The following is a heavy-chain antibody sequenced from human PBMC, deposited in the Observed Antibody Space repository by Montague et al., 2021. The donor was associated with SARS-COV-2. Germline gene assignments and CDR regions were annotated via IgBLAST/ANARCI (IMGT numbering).Heavy chain of an antibody. J-gene: IGHJ5*02. CDR1: GFSLSTTGVG. D-gene: IGHD3-3*01. CDR2: IYWDDDK. Sequence: PALVKPTQTLTLTCTFSGFSLSTTGVGVGWIRQPPGKALEWLALIYWDDDKRYSPSLKTRLAITKDTSKNQVVLTMTNMDAVDTATYYCADRRDMSDFWRGYYSGGKGDGWEGLDPWGQGTLVTVSS. CDR3: ADRRDMSDFWRGYYSGGKGDGWEGLDP. V-gene: IGHV2-5*02.